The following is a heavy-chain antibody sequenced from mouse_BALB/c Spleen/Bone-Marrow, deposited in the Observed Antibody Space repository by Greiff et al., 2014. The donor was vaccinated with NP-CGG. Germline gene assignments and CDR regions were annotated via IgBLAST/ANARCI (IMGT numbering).Heavy chain of an antibody. D-gene: IGHD4-1*01. CDR2: IYPGNVNT. CDR1: GYTFTRYY. CDR3: ARALTGTWFAY. J-gene: IGHJ3*01. V-gene: IGHV1S56*01. Sequence: SGPELVKPGASVKISCKASGYTFTRYYIHWVKQRPGQGLEWIGWIYPGNVNTKYNEKFKDKATLTADKSSSTAYMQLSSLTSEDSAVYFGARALTGTWFAYWGQGTLVTVSA.